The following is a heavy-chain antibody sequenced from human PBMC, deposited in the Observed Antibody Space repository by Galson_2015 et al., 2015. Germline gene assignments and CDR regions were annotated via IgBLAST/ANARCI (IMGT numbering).Heavy chain of an antibody. CDR1: GFTFSSYS. Sequence: SLRLSCAASGFTFSSYSMNWVRQAPGKGLEWVSSISSSSSYIYYADSVKGRFTISRDNAKNSLYLQMNSLRAEDTAVYYCARGGVVVPAAIHYWGQGTLVTVSS. J-gene: IGHJ4*02. V-gene: IGHV3-21*01. CDR2: ISSSSSYI. D-gene: IGHD2-2*02. CDR3: ARGGVVVPAAIHY.